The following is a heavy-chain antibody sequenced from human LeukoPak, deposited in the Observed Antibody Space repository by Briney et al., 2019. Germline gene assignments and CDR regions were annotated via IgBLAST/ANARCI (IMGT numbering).Heavy chain of an antibody. D-gene: IGHD3-3*01. J-gene: IGHJ6*03. V-gene: IGHV4-34*01. CDR1: GGSFSGYY. CDR2: INHSGST. Sequence: SETLSLTCAVYGGSFSGYYWSWVRQPPGKGLAGIGEINHSGSTNYNPSLKSRVTISVDTPKNQFSLKLSSVSAADTAVYYCVRHGRFDFWRELYYYYYYMDVWGKGTTVTVSS. CDR3: VRHGRFDFWRELYYYYYYMDV.